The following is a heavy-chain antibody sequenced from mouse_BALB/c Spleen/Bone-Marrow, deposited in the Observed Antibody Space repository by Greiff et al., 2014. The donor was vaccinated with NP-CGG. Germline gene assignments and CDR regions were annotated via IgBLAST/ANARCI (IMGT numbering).Heavy chain of an antibody. V-gene: IGHV14-3*02. CDR2: IDPANGNT. Sequence: GQLKESGGELVEPGASVQLFCTAFCFNIKNTYMHWGKERAEQGLEGIGRIDPANGNTKYDPKFQGKATITADTSSNTAYLQLSSLTSEDTAVYYCAIYYYGSSGFAYWGQGTLVTVSA. CDR3: AIYYYGSSGFAY. CDR1: CFNIKNTY. D-gene: IGHD1-1*01. J-gene: IGHJ3*01.